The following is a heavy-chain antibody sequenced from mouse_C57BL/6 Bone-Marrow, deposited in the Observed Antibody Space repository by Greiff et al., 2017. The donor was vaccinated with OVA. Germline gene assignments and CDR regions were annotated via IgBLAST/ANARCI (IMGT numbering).Heavy chain of an antibody. V-gene: IGHV14-4*01. J-gene: IGHJ3*01. D-gene: IGHD2-1*01. CDR2: IDPENGDT. Sequence: VQLQQSGAELVRPGASVKLSCTASGFNIKDDYMPWVKQRPEQGLEWIGWIDPENGDTEYASKFQGKATITADTSSNTAYLQLSSLTSEDTAVYYCTTHGNSWFAYWGQGTLVTVSA. CDR3: TTHGNSWFAY. CDR1: GFNIKDDY.